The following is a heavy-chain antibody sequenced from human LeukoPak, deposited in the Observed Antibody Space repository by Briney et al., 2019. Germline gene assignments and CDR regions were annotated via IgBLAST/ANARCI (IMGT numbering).Heavy chain of an antibody. CDR3: ARGRGSYYFDY. CDR1: GFSFRSHW. CDR2: IYSGGST. D-gene: IGHD1-26*01. J-gene: IGHJ4*02. Sequence: GGSLRLSCAASGFSFRSHWMTWVRQAPGKGLEWVSVIYSGGSTYYADSVKGRFTISRDNSKNTLYLQMNSLRAEDTAVYYCARGRGSYYFDYWGQGTLVTVSS. V-gene: IGHV3-53*01.